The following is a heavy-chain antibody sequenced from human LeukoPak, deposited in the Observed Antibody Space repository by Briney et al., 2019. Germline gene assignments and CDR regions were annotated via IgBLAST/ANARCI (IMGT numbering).Heavy chain of an antibody. J-gene: IGHJ5*02. D-gene: IGHD3-10*01. CDR2: ISSSGTTI. Sequence: GGSLRLSCAASRFTFSDYYMSWIRQAPGKGLEWVAYISSSGTTIYYADSVKGRFTISRDNAKNSLYLQMNSLRAEDTAVYYCARDFSGYYYGSGAVNWFDPWGQGTLVTVSS. V-gene: IGHV3-11*04. CDR1: RFTFSDYY. CDR3: ARDFSGYYYGSGAVNWFDP.